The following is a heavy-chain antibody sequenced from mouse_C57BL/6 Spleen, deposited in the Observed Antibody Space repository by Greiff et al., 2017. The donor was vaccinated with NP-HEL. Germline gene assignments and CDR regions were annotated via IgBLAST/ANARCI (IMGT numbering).Heavy chain of an antibody. CDR2: INPNNGGT. Sequence: EVQLQQSGPELVKPGASVKISCKASGYTFTDYYMNWVKQSHGKSLEWIGDINPNNGGTSYNQKFKGKATLTVDKSSSTAYMELRSLTSEDSAVYYCALTMVTYWYFDVWGTGTTVTVSS. J-gene: IGHJ1*03. CDR1: GYTFTDYY. CDR3: ALTMVTYWYFDV. D-gene: IGHD2-2*01. V-gene: IGHV1-26*01.